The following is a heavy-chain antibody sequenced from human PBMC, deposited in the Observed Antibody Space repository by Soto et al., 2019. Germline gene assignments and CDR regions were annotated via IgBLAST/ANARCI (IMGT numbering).Heavy chain of an antibody. V-gene: IGHV3-66*01. D-gene: IGHD3-10*01. CDR2: IYSGGST. J-gene: IGHJ6*03. CDR3: ARDGMVRGVFLFLPGYMDV. Sequence: EVQLVESGGGLVQPGGSLRLSCAASGFTVSSNYMSWVRQAPGKGLEWVSVIYSGGSTYYADSVKGRFTISRDNSKNTLYLQMNSLRAEDTAVYYCARDGMVRGVFLFLPGYMDVWGKGTTVTVSS. CDR1: GFTVSSNY.